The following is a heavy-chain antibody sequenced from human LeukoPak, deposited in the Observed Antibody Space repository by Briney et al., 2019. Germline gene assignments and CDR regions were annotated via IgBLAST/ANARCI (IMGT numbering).Heavy chain of an antibody. Sequence: SETLSLTCAVSGVSVNDYYWSWIRQSPEKGLEWIGEVSPGGYTTYNPSLKSRVIISEDTSENQLSLNVRSVTAADTALYYCARIRCGRGQDICYNHGAQGSLVTVSS. V-gene: IGHV4-34*01. CDR1: GVSVNDYY. J-gene: IGHJ4*02. D-gene: IGHD2-21*01. CDR2: VSPGGYT. CDR3: ARIRCGRGQDICYNH.